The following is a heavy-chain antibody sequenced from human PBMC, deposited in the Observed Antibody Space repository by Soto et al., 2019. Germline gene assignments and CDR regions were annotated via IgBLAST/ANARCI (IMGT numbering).Heavy chain of an antibody. D-gene: IGHD6-13*01. V-gene: IGHV3-30*18. Sequence: GGSLRLSCAASGFTFSSYGMHWVRQAPGKGLEWVAVISYDGSHKYYADSVKGRFTISRDNSNNTLYLQMNSLRAEDTAVYYCAKSAGTKSHYYYYYYMDVWGKGTTVTVSS. CDR1: GFTFSSYG. CDR3: AKSAGTKSHYYYYYYMDV. J-gene: IGHJ6*03. CDR2: ISYDGSHK.